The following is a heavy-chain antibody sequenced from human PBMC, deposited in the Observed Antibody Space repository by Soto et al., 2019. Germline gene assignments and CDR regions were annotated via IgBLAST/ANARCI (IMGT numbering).Heavy chain of an antibody. Sequence: QVQLQESGPGLVKPSQTLSLTCTVSGGSISSGDYSWSWIRQPPGKGLEWIGYIYYSGSTYYNPSLKSRVTISVDTSKNQFSLKLGSVTAADTAVYYCARATEEYYYGSGTVDYWGQGTLVTVSS. V-gene: IGHV4-30-4*01. D-gene: IGHD3-10*01. CDR1: GGSISSGDYS. CDR3: ARATEEYYYGSGTVDY. J-gene: IGHJ4*02. CDR2: IYYSGST.